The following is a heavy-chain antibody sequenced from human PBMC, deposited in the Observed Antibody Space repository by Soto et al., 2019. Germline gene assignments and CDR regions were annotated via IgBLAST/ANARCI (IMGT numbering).Heavy chain of an antibody. CDR2: ISSSSRTL. V-gene: IGHV3-48*02. D-gene: IGHD2-15*01. Sequence: EVQLVESGGGLVQPGGSLRLSCAASGFTFSGYSMNWVRQAPGKVLEWGPYISSSSRTLYYADSLKGRFTISGDNANNPRYLQMNSLRDEHTAVYYCARDIGCSGGSCYDYGMDVWGQGTTVTVSS. J-gene: IGHJ6*02. CDR1: GFTFSGYS. CDR3: ARDIGCSGGSCYDYGMDV.